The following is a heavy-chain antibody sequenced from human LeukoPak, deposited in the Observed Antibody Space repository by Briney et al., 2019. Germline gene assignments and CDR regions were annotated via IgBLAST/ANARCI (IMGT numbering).Heavy chain of an antibody. V-gene: IGHV4-59*11. CDR3: ARVGGFYDHWSAYPYYFDY. Sequence: PSETLSPTCIVTGWSHIRHCWSGLRQPPRNRLEWIGYIYYSGNTDYNPSLNSRVTISIDTSRTQFSLRLRSVTAADSAVYYCARVGGFYDHWSAYPYYFDYWGPGTLVTVSS. CDR2: IYYSGNT. CDR1: GWSHIRHC. J-gene: IGHJ4*02. D-gene: IGHD3-3*01.